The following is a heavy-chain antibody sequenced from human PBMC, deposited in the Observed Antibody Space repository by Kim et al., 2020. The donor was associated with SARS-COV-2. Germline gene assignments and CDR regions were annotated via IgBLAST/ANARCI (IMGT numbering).Heavy chain of an antibody. V-gene: IGHV1-8*01. CDR3: AREKSPKKPITIFGVVPPTGYYYYGMDV. Sequence: ASVKVSCKASGYTFTSYDINWVRQATGQGLEWMGWMNPNSGNTGYAQKFQGRVTMTRNTSISTAYMELSSLRSEDTAVYYCAREKSPKKPITIFGVVPPTGYYYYGMDVWGQGTTVTVPS. CDR1: GYTFTSYD. D-gene: IGHD3-3*01. J-gene: IGHJ6*02. CDR2: MNPNSGNT.